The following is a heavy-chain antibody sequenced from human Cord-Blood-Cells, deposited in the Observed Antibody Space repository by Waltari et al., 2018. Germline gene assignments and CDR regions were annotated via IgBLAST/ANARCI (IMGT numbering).Heavy chain of an antibody. CDR2: ISAYNGNT. D-gene: IGHD3-16*02. CDR1: GYTFTSYG. J-gene: IGHJ3*02. CDR3: ARFYDYIWGIYRFAFDI. V-gene: IGHV1-18*01. Sequence: SGAEVKKPGASVKVSCKASGYTFTSYGISWVRQAPGQGLEWMGWISAYNGNTNYAQKLQGKVTMTTDTSTSTAYMELRSLRSDDTAVYYCARFYDYIWGIYRFAFDIWGQGTMVTVSS.